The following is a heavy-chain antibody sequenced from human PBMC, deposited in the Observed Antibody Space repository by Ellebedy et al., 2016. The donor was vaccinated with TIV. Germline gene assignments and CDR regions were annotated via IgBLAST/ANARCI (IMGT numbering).Heavy chain of an antibody. Sequence: GESLKISXAASGFTFSSYAMSWVRQAPGKGLEWVSAISGSGGSTYYADSVKGRFTISRDNSKNTLYLQMNSLRAEDTAVYYCAKGYGDYRLIDYWGQGTLVTVSS. D-gene: IGHD4-17*01. J-gene: IGHJ4*02. CDR2: ISGSGGST. CDR1: GFTFSSYA. V-gene: IGHV3-23*01. CDR3: AKGYGDYRLIDY.